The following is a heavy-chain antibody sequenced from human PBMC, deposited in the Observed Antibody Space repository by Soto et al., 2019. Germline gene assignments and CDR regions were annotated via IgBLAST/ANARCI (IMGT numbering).Heavy chain of an antibody. J-gene: IGHJ4*02. D-gene: IGHD5-12*01. CDR3: TSTLRPGYSGYETPGY. V-gene: IGHV3-49*04. Sequence: PGGSLRLSCTASGFTFGDYAMSWVRQAPGKGLEWVGFIRSKAYGGTTEYAASVKGRFTISRDDSKSIAYLQMNSLKTEDTAVYYCTSTLRPGYSGYETPGYWGQGTLVTVSS. CDR2: IRSKAYGGTT. CDR1: GFTFGDYA.